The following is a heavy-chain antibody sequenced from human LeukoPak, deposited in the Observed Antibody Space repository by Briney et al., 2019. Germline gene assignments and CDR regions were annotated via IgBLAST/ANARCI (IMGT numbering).Heavy chain of an antibody. J-gene: IGHJ3*02. V-gene: IGHV1-2*02. CDR3: AREANYYGSDKAGLDI. CDR1: GYTFTGYY. Sequence: ASVKVSCKAPGYTFTGYYMHWVRQAPGQGLEWMGWINFNSGGTNSAQKFRGRVTMTRDTSITTVYMYLTSLRSADTAVYYCAREANYYGSDKAGLDIWGQGTMVTVSS. D-gene: IGHD3-10*01. CDR2: INFNSGGT.